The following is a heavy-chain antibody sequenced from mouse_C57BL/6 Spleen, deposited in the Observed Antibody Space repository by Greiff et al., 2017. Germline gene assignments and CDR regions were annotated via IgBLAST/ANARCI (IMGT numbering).Heavy chain of an antibody. V-gene: IGHV1-53*01. D-gene: IGHD2-5*01. J-gene: IGHJ3*01. CDR3: ARTDLSNSWFSY. Sequence: QVQLQQPGTELVKPGASVTLSCKASGYTFTSYWMHWVKQRPGQGLEWIGNINPSNGGTNYNEKFKSKATLTVDKSSSTAYMQLSSLTSEDSAVYYCARTDLSNSWFSYWGQGTLVTVSA. CDR1: GYTFTSYW. CDR2: INPSNGGT.